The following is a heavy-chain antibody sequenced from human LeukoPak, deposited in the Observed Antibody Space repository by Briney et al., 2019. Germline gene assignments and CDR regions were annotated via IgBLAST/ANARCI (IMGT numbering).Heavy chain of an antibody. CDR1: GGSTSSYY. CDR3: ARQQIYVDAAMVDYFDY. D-gene: IGHD5-18*01. Sequence: SETLSLTCTVSGGSTSSYYWSWIRLTPGKRLEWIANIYHTGSSNYNPSLKSRVTISVDTSRNQFSLTLTSVTAADTAVYYCARQQIYVDAAMVDYFDYWGQGTLVTVSS. CDR2: IYHTGSS. V-gene: IGHV4-59*01. J-gene: IGHJ4*02.